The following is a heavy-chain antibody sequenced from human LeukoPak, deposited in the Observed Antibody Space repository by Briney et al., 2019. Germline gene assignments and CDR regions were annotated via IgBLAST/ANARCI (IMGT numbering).Heavy chain of an antibody. D-gene: IGHD2-21*02. CDR3: ARDLAYCGGDCSPGGADAFDI. J-gene: IGHJ3*02. CDR2: MNPNSGNT. Sequence: ASVKVSCKASGYTFTSYDINWVRQATGQGLEWMGWMNPNSGNTGYTQKFQGRVTMTRNTSISTAYMELSSLRSEDTAVYYCARDLAYCGGDCSPGGADAFDIWGQGTMVTVSS. CDR1: GYTFTSYD. V-gene: IGHV1-8*01.